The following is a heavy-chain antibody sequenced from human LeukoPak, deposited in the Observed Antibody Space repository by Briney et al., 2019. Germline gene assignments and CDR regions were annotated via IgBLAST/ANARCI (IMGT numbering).Heavy chain of an antibody. D-gene: IGHD6-13*01. CDR2: VSGSGDRM. CDR1: GFTFSSYA. Sequence: GGSLRLSCAASGFTFSSYAMSWVRQAPGKGLEWVATVSGSGDRMYHADSVKGRFTISRDNSKNTIYLQMNSLRAEDTALYYCAKAAAAPGFDFWGQGTLVTVSS. CDR3: AKAAAAPGFDF. J-gene: IGHJ4*02. V-gene: IGHV3-23*01.